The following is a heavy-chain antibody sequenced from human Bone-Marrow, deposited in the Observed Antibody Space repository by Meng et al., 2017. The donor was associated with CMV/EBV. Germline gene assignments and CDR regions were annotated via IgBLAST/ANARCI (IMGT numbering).Heavy chain of an antibody. J-gene: IGHJ4*02. D-gene: IGHD2-2*01. CDR3: ARGAAIVVVPPTTYVDD. Sequence: GGSLRLSCAASGFTFSDYYMTWIRQAPGKGLEWVSYISTSGSAIYYADSVRGRFTVSRDNAKNSLYLQMNSLRAEDTAVYYCARGAAIVVVPPTTYVDDWGQGTLVTGAS. V-gene: IGHV3-11*01. CDR2: ISTSGSAI. CDR1: GFTFSDYY.